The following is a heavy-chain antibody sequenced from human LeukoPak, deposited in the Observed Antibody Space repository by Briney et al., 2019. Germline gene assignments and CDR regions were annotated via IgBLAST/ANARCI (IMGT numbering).Heavy chain of an antibody. CDR1: GGSISGYY. Sequence: SETLSLTCSVSGGSISGYYWSWLRQAPGKGLEWIGFLHHSASATYNPSLESRVTTSMDTSKNQFSLKLSSVTAADTAVYYCARGVRWLQLSYFDYWGQGTLVTVSS. CDR2: LHHSASA. D-gene: IGHD5-24*01. V-gene: IGHV4-59*12. J-gene: IGHJ4*02. CDR3: ARGVRWLQLSYFDY.